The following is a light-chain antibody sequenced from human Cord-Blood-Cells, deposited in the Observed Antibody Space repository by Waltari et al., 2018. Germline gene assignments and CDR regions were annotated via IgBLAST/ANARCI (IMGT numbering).Light chain of an antibody. CDR2: RNN. V-gene: IGLV1-47*01. Sequence: QSVLTQPPSASGTPGQRVTISCSGSSSNIGSNYVYWYQQLPGTAPKLLIYRNNRRPSGVPDRFSGSKSGTSASLAISALRSEDEADYYCAAWDDSLSGRVFGGGTKLTVL. CDR3: AAWDDSLSGRV. J-gene: IGLJ3*02. CDR1: SSNIGSNY.